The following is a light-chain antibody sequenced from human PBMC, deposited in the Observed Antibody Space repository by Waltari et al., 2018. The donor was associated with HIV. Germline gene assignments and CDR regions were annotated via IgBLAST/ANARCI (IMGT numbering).Light chain of an antibody. J-gene: IGKJ2*01. CDR2: DAS. CDR1: QFISTS. Sequence: DIQMTQSPSSMSAALGDTVTITCRATQFISTSLAWYQQRPSRSPILLIFDASRLQSGVPARFSGSGSGTQFTLTINSLQPEDLATYCCLQADSLPHTFGQGT. CDR3: LQADSLPHT. V-gene: IGKV1-12*01.